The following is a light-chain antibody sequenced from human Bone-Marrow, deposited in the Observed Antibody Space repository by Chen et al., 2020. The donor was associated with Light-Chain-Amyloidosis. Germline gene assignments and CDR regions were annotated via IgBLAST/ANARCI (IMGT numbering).Light chain of an antibody. J-gene: IGKJ1*01. Sequence: ETVLTQSPGTLSLSPGERATLSCRASQTLTSNYLAWYQHKPGQAPRLLIYGASSRATRIPDRVSGSGSGTDFTVSSSRLERDDFAVYYCEQYTGSSRTVGQGTKV. V-gene: IGKV3-20*01. CDR3: EQYTGSSRT. CDR2: GAS. CDR1: QTLTSNY.